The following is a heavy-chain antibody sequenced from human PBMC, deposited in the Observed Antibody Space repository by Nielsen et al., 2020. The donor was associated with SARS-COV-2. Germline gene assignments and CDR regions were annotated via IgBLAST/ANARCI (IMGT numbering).Heavy chain of an antibody. V-gene: IGHV4-39*02. J-gene: IGHJ3*02. D-gene: IGHD2-2*01. Sequence: SETLSLTCTVSGGSLSSRNYYWGWIRQPPGKGLEWIGTIYYSGSVSYNSSLRSRVTISVDTSKKHFSLKLTSVTAADTAVYFCARGDIAVVPAAMFRGDDAFDIWGQGTMVRVSS. CDR3: ARGDIAVVPAAMFRGDDAFDI. CDR1: GGSLSSRNYY. CDR2: IYYSGSV.